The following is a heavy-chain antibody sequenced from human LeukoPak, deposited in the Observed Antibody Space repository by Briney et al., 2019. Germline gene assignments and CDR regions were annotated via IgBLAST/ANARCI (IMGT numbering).Heavy chain of an antibody. J-gene: IGHJ4*02. CDR2: IKHDGSEK. V-gene: IGHV3-7*04. CDR3: AREFRRAPSLVGSYHFDY. CDR1: GFTFSNYC. Sequence: GGSLRLSCGASGFTFSNYCMTWVRQAQGKGLDWVANIKHDGSEKYYVDSVKGRFTISRDNAKNSLFLQMRSLRAEDTAVYYCAREFRRAPSLVGSYHFDYWGQGTLVTVSS. D-gene: IGHD1-26*01.